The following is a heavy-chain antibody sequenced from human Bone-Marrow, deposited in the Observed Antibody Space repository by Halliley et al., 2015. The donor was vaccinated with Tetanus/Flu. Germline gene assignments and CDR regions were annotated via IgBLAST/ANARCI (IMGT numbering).Heavy chain of an antibody. V-gene: IGHV4-59*01. J-gene: IGHJ5*01. Sequence: TLSLTCTVSGGSISSYYWTWIRQPPGKGLEWIGNIYNSGTTNYSPSLKSRVTISVDTSKNKFSLKLRSVTAADTAVYYCARGNPDYTMGCYWSQMIGSWGPGFLVAVSS. CDR3: ARGNPDYTMGCYWSQMIGS. CDR1: GGSISSYY. D-gene: IGHD2-2*02. CDR2: IYNSGTT.